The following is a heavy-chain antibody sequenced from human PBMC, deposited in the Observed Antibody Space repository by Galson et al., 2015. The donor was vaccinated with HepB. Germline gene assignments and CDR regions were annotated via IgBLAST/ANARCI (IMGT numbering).Heavy chain of an antibody. V-gene: IGHV3-7*03. CDR2: IKQDGSEK. J-gene: IGHJ4*02. Sequence: SLRLSCAASGFTFSSYWMSWVRQAPGKGLEWVANIKQDGSEKYHVDSVKGRFTISRDNAKNSLYLQMNSLRAEDTAVYYCARVLLWFGELLEGFDYWGQGTLVTVSS. CDR1: GFTFSSYW. D-gene: IGHD3-10*01. CDR3: ARVLLWFGELLEGFDY.